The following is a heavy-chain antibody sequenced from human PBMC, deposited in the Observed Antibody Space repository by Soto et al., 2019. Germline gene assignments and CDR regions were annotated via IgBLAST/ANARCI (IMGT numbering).Heavy chain of an antibody. V-gene: IGHV1-18*01. Sequence: QVHLVQSGAEVKKPGASVKVSCKGSGYDFTTYGITWVRQAPGQGLEWMAWISAHNGNTDYAQKLQGRVTVTRDLSTSTAYMELRSLRSDDTAMYYCARGRYGDYWGQGALVTVSS. D-gene: IGHD1-1*01. CDR1: GYDFTTYG. J-gene: IGHJ4*02. CDR2: ISAHNGNT. CDR3: ARGRYGDY.